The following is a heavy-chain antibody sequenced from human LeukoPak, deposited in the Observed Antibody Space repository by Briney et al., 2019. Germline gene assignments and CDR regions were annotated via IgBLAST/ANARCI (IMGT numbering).Heavy chain of an antibody. D-gene: IGHD5-18*01. CDR3: ASRYSYGYVDGY. J-gene: IGHJ4*02. CDR1: GGSISSGGYY. V-gene: IGHV4-31*03. Sequence: SETLSLTCTVSGGSISSGGYYWSWIRQHPGKGLEWIGYIYYSGSTYYNPSLKSRVTISVDTSKNQFSLKLSSVTAADTAVYYCASRYSYGYVDGYWGQGTLVTVSS. CDR2: IYYSGST.